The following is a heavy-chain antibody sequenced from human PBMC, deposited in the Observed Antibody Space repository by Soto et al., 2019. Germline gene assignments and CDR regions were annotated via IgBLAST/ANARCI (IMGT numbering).Heavy chain of an antibody. V-gene: IGHV1-58*01. J-gene: IGHJ4*02. Sequence: SVKVSCKASGFTFTSSAVQWVRQARGQRLEWIGWIVVGSGNTNYAQKFQERVTVTRDMSTSTAYMELSSLRSEDTAVYYCAVTLAVAGLFDYWGQGTLVTVSS. CDR2: IVVGSGNT. D-gene: IGHD6-19*01. CDR3: AVTLAVAGLFDY. CDR1: GFTFTSSA.